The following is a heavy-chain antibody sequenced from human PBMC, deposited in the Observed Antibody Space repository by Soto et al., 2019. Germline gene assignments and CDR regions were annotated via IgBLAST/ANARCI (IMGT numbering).Heavy chain of an antibody. CDR3: ARDQWLLLGGDY. D-gene: IGHD6-19*01. CDR1: GFTFSSYA. CDR2: MSHDGSHK. V-gene: IGHV3-30-3*01. Sequence: QVQLVESGGGVVQPGRSLRLSCAASGFTFSSYAMHWVRQAPGKGLEWVALMSHDGSHKFYAASVKGRFTISRDNSKNTLYLQMNSLRTEDTAVYYCARDQWLLLGGDYWGQGTLVTVSS. J-gene: IGHJ4*02.